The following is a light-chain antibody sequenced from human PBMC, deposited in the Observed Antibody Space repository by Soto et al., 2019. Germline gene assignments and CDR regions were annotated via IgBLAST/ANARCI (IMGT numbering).Light chain of an antibody. CDR1: NNDVGRYNF. J-gene: IGLJ3*02. V-gene: IGLV2-11*01. CDR3: FSYTTSDIWV. CDR2: AVS. Sequence: QSALTQPRSVSGSPGQSVTISCAGTNNDVGRYNFVSWYQQLPGKAPKLIISAVSRRPSGVPDRFSGSKSGNTASLTISGIQADDEADYFCFSYTTSDIWVVGGGTKVTVI.